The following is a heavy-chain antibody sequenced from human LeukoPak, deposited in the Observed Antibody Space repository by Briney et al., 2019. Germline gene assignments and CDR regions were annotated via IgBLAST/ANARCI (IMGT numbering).Heavy chain of an antibody. CDR3: SRESGPFCPFGY. CDR1: GGSISGTNW. D-gene: IGHD1-26*01. V-gene: IGHV4/OR15-8*02. Sequence: SETLSLTCGVSGGSISGTNWWSWVRQPPGQGLEWIGEISLAGQTNYNPSLNGRVTMSLDKSSNQLSLHLTSVTAADPATSFCSRESGPFCPFGYWGQGTLVIVSS. CDR2: ISLAGQT. J-gene: IGHJ4*02.